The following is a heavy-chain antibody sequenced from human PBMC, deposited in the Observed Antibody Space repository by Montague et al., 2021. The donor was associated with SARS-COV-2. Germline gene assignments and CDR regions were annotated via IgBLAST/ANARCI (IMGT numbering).Heavy chain of an antibody. CDR1: GWRISSGGHY. CDR3: ARGLFYSSQREAHFEL. V-gene: IGHV4-31*03. CDR2: IYYSGST. Sequence: TLSLTCTVSGWRISSGGHYWNWIRQVPGRGLEWIGSIYYSGSTYYNPSLKGRFSISVDTSRNQFSLKVKSLTAADTAKYFCARGLFYSSQREAHFELWGLGTLATVSS. J-gene: IGHJ4*02. D-gene: IGHD2-21*01.